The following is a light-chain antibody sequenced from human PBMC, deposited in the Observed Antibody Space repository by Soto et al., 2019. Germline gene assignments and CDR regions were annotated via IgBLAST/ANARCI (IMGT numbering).Light chain of an antibody. CDR3: QQYNSYWT. Sequence: DIEMTQSPSTLSASVGDRVTITCRASQSIRNWLAWYQQKPGKAPKLLIYDGSSLESGVPSRFSGSGSGTDFTLTISSLQPDDFATYYCQQYNSYWTFGQGTKVDIK. V-gene: IGKV1-5*01. CDR2: DGS. CDR1: QSIRNW. J-gene: IGKJ1*01.